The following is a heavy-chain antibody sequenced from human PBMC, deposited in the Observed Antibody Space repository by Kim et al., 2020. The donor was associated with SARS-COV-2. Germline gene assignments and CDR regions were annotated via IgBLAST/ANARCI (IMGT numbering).Heavy chain of an antibody. V-gene: IGHV5-51*01. D-gene: IGHD6-13*01. CDR2: IYPGDSDT. CDR1: GYSFTSYW. J-gene: IGHJ4*02. Sequence: GESLKISCKGSGYSFTSYWIGWVRQMTGKGLEWMGIIYPGDSDTRYSPSFQGQVTISADKSISTAYLQWSSLKASDTDMYYCARLPAPDIAAAVGGVDYWGQGTLVTVSS. CDR3: ARLPAPDIAAAVGGVDY.